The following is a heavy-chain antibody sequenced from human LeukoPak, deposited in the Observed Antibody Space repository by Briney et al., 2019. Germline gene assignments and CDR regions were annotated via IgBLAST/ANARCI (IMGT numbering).Heavy chain of an antibody. CDR2: VGRGGGDT. D-gene: IGHD1-1*01. CDR3: VKHSGGVYGNSDY. V-gene: IGHV3-11*03. CDR1: GFTFSDYY. Sequence: GGSLRLSCAASGFTFSDYYMSWFRQAPGKGLEWVSTVGRGGGDTYYADSVGGRFTISKDSSKNTLQMNSLSADDTAMYYCVKHSGGVYGNSDYWGQGTLVTVSS. J-gene: IGHJ4*02.